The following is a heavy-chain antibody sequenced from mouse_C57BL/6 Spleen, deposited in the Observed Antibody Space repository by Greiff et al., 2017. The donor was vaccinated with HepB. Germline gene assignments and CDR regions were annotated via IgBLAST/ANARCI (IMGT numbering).Heavy chain of an antibody. J-gene: IGHJ3*01. CDR1: GYTFTSYW. D-gene: IGHD3-2*01. CDR2: IDPSDSYT. V-gene: IGHV1-69*01. Sequence: QVQLKQPGAELVMPGASVKLSCKASGYTFTSYWMHWVKQRPGQGLEWIGEIDPSDSYTNYNQKFKGKSTLTVDKSSSTAYMQLSSLTSEDSAVYYCARDEGDIFAYWGQGTLVTVSA. CDR3: ARDEGDIFAY.